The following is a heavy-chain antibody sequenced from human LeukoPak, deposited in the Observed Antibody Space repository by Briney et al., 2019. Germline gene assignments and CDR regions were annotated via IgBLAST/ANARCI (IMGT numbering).Heavy chain of an antibody. Sequence: SETLSLTCTVSGGSISSYYWSWIRQPPGKGLEWIGYIYYSGSNNYNPSLKSRVTISVDTSKNQFSLKLSSVTAADTAVYYCARRITMVRKVFDPWGQGTLVTVSS. D-gene: IGHD3-10*01. CDR2: IYYSGSN. CDR3: ARRITMVRKVFDP. V-gene: IGHV4-59*12. CDR1: GGSISSYY. J-gene: IGHJ5*02.